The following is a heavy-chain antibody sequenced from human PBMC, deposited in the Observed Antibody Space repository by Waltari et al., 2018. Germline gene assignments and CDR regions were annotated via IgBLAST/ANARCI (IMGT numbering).Heavy chain of an antibody. D-gene: IGHD2-15*01. V-gene: IGHV7-4-1*01. Sequence: QVQLVQSGSELKKPGASGKISCKASGYIFTSYAINWVRQAPGQGLELMGWIITSTGNPTYAQGFTGRFVFSLDTSVSTAYLEIHNLKAEDTAVYYCTREVVPAATIVVNWFDPWGQGTLVTVSS. CDR2: IITSTGNP. CDR3: TREVVPAATIVVNWFDP. CDR1: GYIFTSYA. J-gene: IGHJ5*02.